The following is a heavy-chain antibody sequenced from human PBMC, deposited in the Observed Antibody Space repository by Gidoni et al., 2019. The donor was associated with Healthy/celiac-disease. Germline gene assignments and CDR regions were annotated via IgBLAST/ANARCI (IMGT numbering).Heavy chain of an antibody. V-gene: IGHV3-33*01. J-gene: IGHJ5*02. CDR1: GFTFSSYG. Sequence: QVQLVESGGGVVQPGRSLRLSCAASGFTFSSYGMHWVRQAPGKGLEWVAVIWYDGSNKYYADSVKGRFTISRDNSKNTLYLQMNSLRAEDTAVYYCARDLGGSGNGGWFDPWGQGTLVTVSS. D-gene: IGHD3-10*01. CDR2: IWYDGSNK. CDR3: ARDLGGSGNGGWFDP.